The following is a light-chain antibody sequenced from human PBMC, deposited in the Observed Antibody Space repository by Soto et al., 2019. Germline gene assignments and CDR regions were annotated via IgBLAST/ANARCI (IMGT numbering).Light chain of an antibody. Sequence: EIVLTQSPGTLSLSPGERATLSCRASQSVSTTYLAWYQQKPGQAPRLLIYGASSRATAIPDRFSGSGSGADFTLAISRLEPGDFAVYFCQQYCSVTLTFGGGTKVEIK. CDR3: QQYCSVTLT. CDR1: QSVSTTY. V-gene: IGKV3-20*01. CDR2: GAS. J-gene: IGKJ4*01.